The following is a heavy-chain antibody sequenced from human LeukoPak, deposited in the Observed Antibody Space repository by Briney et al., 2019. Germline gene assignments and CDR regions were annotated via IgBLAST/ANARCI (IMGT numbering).Heavy chain of an antibody. J-gene: IGHJ4*02. D-gene: IGHD3-22*01. V-gene: IGHV1-69*01. Sequence: GASVKVSCKASGGTFSSYAISWVRQAPGQGLEWMGGIIPIFGTANYAQKFQGRVTITADESTSTAYMELSSLRSEDMAVYYCARTTNYYDSSGYFPFDYWGQGTLVTVS. CDR1: GGTFSSYA. CDR3: ARTTNYYDSSGYFPFDY. CDR2: IIPIFGTA.